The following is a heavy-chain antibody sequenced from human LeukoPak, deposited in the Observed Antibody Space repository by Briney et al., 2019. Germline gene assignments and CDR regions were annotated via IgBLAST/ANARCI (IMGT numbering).Heavy chain of an antibody. V-gene: IGHV3-74*01. CDR1: GFTFSSDW. Sequence: GGSLRLSCAASGFTFSSDWMHWVRQAPGKGLVWVSRISSDGSSTSYADSVKGRFTISRDNTKNSLYLQMNSLRAEDTAVYYCARDYFSRAALLGYFDLWGRGTLVTVSS. CDR3: ARDYFSRAALLGYFDL. D-gene: IGHD2-15*01. J-gene: IGHJ2*01. CDR2: ISSDGSST.